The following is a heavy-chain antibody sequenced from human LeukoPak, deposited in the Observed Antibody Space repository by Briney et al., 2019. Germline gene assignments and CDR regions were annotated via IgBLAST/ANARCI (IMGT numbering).Heavy chain of an antibody. CDR1: GFTFSSYW. J-gene: IGHJ4*02. CDR3: ARPREAYDFWSGSY. D-gene: IGHD3-3*01. V-gene: IGHV3-7*01. Sequence: GGSLRLSCAASGFTFSSYWMSWVRQAPGKGLEWVANIKQDGSEKYYVDSVKGRFTISRDNAKNSLYLQMNSLRAEDTAVYYCARPREAYDFWSGSYWGQGTLVTVSS. CDR2: IKQDGSEK.